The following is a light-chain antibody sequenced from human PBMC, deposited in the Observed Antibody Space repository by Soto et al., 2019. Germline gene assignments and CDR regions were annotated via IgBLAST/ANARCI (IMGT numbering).Light chain of an antibody. CDR3: QQYGSSPLT. Sequence: EIVLTQSPGTLSLSPGERSTLSCMSSHNININYLAWYQQKPGQAPRLLIYGASIRATGIPDRFSVSGSGTDFTLTINRLEPEDFAVYYCQQYGSSPLTFGGGTKVDIK. CDR1: HNININY. J-gene: IGKJ4*01. V-gene: IGKV3-20*01. CDR2: GAS.